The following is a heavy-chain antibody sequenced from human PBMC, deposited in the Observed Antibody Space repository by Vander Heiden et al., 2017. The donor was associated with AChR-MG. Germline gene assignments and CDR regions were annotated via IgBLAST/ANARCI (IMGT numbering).Heavy chain of an antibody. Sequence: VPLQESGPGLGKPTDALSLTCTVSGVPMSSYYWSWMRQPPGKGMEWIGHIYYSGRPNYNPSLKSRVTLSVDTSKNQLSLKLRSVTDADTAVYYCAGCYYGSGRYPFDYWGQGTLVTVSS. CDR2: IYYSGRP. J-gene: IGHJ4*02. CDR3: AGCYYGSGRYPFDY. CDR1: GVPMSSYY. D-gene: IGHD3-10*01. V-gene: IGHV4-59*12.